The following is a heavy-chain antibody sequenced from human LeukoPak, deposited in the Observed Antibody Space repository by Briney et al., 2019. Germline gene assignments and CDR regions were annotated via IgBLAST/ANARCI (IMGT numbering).Heavy chain of an antibody. D-gene: IGHD2-21*01. J-gene: IGHJ4*02. CDR3: TRDYSNARDY. CDR1: GITFRKYW. CDR2: INEDGSTK. Sequence: GGSLRLSCEVSGITFRKYWMTWVRQAPGKGLEWVASINEDGSTKWYVDSVKGRFTVSRDNAKNSLHLQVNSLRVDDTVVYYCTRDYSNARDYWGQGTLVTVSS. V-gene: IGHV3-7*01.